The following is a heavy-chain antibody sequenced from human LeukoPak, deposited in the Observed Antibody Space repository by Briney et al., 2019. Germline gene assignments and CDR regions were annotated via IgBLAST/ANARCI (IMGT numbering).Heavy chain of an antibody. CDR2: INHSGST. CDR3: ARGGKVVPAAPSEYFQH. Sequence: PSETLSLTCAVYGGSFSGYYWSWIRQPPGKGLERIGEINHSGSTNYNPSLRSRVTISVDTSMNQFSLKLSSVTAADTAVYYCARGGKVVPAAPSEYFQHWGQGTLVAVSS. V-gene: IGHV4-34*01. D-gene: IGHD2-2*01. CDR1: GGSFSGYY. J-gene: IGHJ1*01.